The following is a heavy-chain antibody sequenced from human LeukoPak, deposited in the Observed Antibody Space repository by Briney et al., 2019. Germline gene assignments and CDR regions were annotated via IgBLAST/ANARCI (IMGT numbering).Heavy chain of an antibody. V-gene: IGHV3-20*04. CDR2: INWNGGST. Sequence: GGSLRLSCAASGFTFDDYGMSWVRQAPGKGLEWVSGINWNGGSTGYADSVKGRFTISRDNAKNSLYLQMNSLRAEDTALYYYARSSGEDGPSSWYYFDYWGQGTLVTVSS. CDR1: GFTFDDYG. J-gene: IGHJ4*02. CDR3: ARSSGEDGPSSWYYFDY. D-gene: IGHD6-13*01.